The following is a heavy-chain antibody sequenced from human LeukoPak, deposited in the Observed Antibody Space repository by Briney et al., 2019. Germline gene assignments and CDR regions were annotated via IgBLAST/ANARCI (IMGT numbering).Heavy chain of an antibody. CDR1: GFTFHNYW. CDR3: ATFEDIGVVVAATPHYYGMDV. D-gene: IGHD2-15*01. J-gene: IGHJ6*02. Sequence: GGSLTLPRTASGFTFHNYWLHWVRPAPGKGLVWVSRINTDGTIKRYAGDVKVRFTISREKAKITMYLQMNSLSAEDTAVYYCATFEDIGVVVAATPHYYGMDVWGQGTTVTVSS. V-gene: IGHV3-74*01. CDR2: INTDGTIK.